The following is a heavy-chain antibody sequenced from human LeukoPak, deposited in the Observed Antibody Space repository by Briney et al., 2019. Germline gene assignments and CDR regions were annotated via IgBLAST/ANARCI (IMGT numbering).Heavy chain of an antibody. J-gene: IGHJ4*02. CDR1: GFTFSSYE. Sequence: GGSLRLSCAASGFTFSSYEMNWVRQAPGKGLEWVSSISGSGSTIYYADSVKGRFTISRDNAKNSLYLQMNSLRAEDTAVYYCASVTYYYDSSGYYHFDYWGQGTLVTVSS. D-gene: IGHD3-22*01. CDR3: ASVTYYYDSSGYYHFDY. CDR2: ISGSGSTI. V-gene: IGHV3-48*03.